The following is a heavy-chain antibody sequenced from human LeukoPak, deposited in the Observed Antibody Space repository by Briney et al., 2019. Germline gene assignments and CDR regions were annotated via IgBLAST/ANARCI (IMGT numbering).Heavy chain of an antibody. D-gene: IGHD6-25*01. Sequence: GRSLRLSCAASGFTFSSYAMSWVRQAPGKGPEWVSTISINGGRTYYADSVKGRFTVSRDTSKNTLYLQMNSLRAEDTAVYYCARKGGWGSRYQNMDVWGKGTTVTVSS. CDR1: GFTFSSYA. J-gene: IGHJ6*04. CDR3: ARKGGWGSRYQNMDV. V-gene: IGHV3-23*01. CDR2: ISINGGRT.